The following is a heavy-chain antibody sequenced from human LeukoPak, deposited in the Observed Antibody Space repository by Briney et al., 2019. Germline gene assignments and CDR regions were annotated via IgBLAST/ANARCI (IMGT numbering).Heavy chain of an antibody. CDR2: INTNTGNP. V-gene: IGHV7-4-1*02. J-gene: IGHJ3*02. Sequence: ASVKVSCKASGYTFTSYAMNWVRQAPGQGLEWMGWINTNTGNPTYAQGFTGRFVFSLDTSVSTAYLQISSLKAEDTAVYYCARVLLWFGESVDAFDIWGQGTMVTVSS. CDR1: GYTFTSYA. D-gene: IGHD3-10*01. CDR3: ARVLLWFGESVDAFDI.